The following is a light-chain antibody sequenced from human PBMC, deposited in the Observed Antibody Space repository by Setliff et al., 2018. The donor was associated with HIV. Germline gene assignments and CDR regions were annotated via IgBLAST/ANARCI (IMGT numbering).Light chain of an antibody. CDR3: SSYAITNTLP. CDR1: NIGSKS. CDR2: DDS. Sequence: YELTQPPSVSVAPGETARITCGGDNIGSKSVHWYQQKSGQAPVLVVYDDSDRPSGVSSRFSGSKSGNTASLTISGLQAEDEADYYCSSYAITNTLPFGTGTKV. V-gene: IGLV3-21*02. J-gene: IGLJ1*01.